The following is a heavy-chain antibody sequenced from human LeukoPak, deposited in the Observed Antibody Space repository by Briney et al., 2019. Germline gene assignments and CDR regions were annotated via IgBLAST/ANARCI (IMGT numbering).Heavy chain of an antibody. CDR3: ARDRYDFWSGYYYYYGMDV. J-gene: IGHJ6*02. CDR1: GGSISSYY. CDR2: IYTSGST. V-gene: IGHV4-4*07. D-gene: IGHD3-3*01. Sequence: SETLSLTRTVSGGSISSYYWSWIRQPARKGLEWIGRIYTSGSTNYNPSLKSRVTISVDTPKNQFSLKLSSGTAADTAVYYCARDRYDFWSGYYYYYGMDVWGQGTTVIVSS.